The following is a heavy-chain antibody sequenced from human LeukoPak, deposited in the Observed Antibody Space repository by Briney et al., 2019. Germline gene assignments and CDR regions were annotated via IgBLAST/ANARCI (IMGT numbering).Heavy chain of an antibody. Sequence: PGGSLRLSCAASGFTFNTYGMNWVRQPPGKGLEWIGYIYYSGSTNYNPSLKSRVTISVDTSKNQFSLKLSSVTAADTAVYYCARRGDWRYYFDYWGQGTLVTVSS. CDR1: GFTFNTYG. V-gene: IGHV4-59*08. J-gene: IGHJ4*02. CDR2: IYYSGST. CDR3: ARRGDWRYYFDY. D-gene: IGHD2-21*02.